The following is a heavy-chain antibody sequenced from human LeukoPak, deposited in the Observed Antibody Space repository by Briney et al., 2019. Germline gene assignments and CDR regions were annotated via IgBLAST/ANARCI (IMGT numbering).Heavy chain of an antibody. Sequence: SETLSLTCTVSGGSLSSGSYYWSWIRQPAGKGLEWIGRIYTSGSTNYNPSLKSRVTISVDTSKNQFSLKLSSVTAADTAVYYCARGGGSYYWFDPWGQGTLVTVSS. D-gene: IGHD1-26*01. CDR3: ARGGGSYYWFDP. CDR1: GGSLSSGSYY. CDR2: IYTSGST. V-gene: IGHV4-61*02. J-gene: IGHJ5*02.